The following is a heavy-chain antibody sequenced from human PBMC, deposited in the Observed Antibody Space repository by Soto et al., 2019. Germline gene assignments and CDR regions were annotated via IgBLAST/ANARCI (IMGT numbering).Heavy chain of an antibody. V-gene: IGHV3-33*01. CDR2: IWYDGSNK. Sequence: GGSLRLSCAASGFTFSSYGMHWVRQAPGKGLEWVAVIWYDGSNKYYADSVKGRFTISRDNSKNTLYLQMNSLRAEDTAVYYCASGERSYETVDPGFDYWGQGTLVT. J-gene: IGHJ4*02. D-gene: IGHD1-26*01. CDR3: ASGERSYETVDPGFDY. CDR1: GFTFSSYG.